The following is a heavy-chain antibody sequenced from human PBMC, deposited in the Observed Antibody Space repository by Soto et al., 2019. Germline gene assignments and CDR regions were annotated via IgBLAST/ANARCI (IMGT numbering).Heavy chain of an antibody. CDR1: GYTFTNYG. CDR2: ISTYNGDT. J-gene: IGHJ4*02. Sequence: VQLLQSGAEVKKPGASVKVSCKASGYTFTNYGISWVRQAPGQGLEWMGWISTYNGDTNYARRLQGRVTVTTDTSTSTAYMELRSLTSDDTAMYYCARETSGQPDYWGQGTLVTVSS. D-gene: IGHD3-3*01. V-gene: IGHV1-18*01. CDR3: ARETSGQPDY.